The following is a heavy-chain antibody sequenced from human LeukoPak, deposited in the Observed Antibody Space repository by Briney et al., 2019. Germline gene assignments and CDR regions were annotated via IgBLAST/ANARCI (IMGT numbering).Heavy chain of an antibody. V-gene: IGHV3-20*04. CDR2: INWNGGGT. D-gene: IGHD3-22*01. CDR3: ARGPLQTIPTSKIVVYYYPFDY. CDR1: GFNFDDYG. Sequence: GGSLRLSCAASGFNFDDYGMSWVRQAPGKGLEWVSGINWNGGGTGYADSVKGRFTISRENAKDSLYLQMNSLKAEDTALYYCARGPLQTIPTSKIVVYYYPFDYWGQGTLVTVSS. J-gene: IGHJ4*02.